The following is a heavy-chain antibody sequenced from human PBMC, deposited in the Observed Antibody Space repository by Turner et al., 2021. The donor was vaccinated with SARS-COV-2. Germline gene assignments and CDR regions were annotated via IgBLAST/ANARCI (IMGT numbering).Heavy chain of an antibody. J-gene: IGHJ3*02. Sequence: QLQLQESGPGLVKLSETLSLTCTVSGGSISSSSYYWGWTRQPPGKGLEWIGSIYYSGSTYYNPSLKSRVTTSVDTSKNQFSLKMSSVTAADTAVYYCASTVWLRGAFDIWGQGTMVTVSS. V-gene: IGHV4-39*01. CDR1: GGSISSSSYY. CDR3: ASTVWLRGAFDI. CDR2: IYYSGST. D-gene: IGHD5-18*01.